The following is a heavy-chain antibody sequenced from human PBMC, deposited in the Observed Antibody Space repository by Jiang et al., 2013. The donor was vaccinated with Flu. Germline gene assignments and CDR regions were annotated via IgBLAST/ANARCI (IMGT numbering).Heavy chain of an antibody. CDR1: GGSISSYY. J-gene: IGHJ5*02. CDR2: IYYSGST. V-gene: IGHV4-59*01. D-gene: IGHD3-10*01. Sequence: PGLVKPSETLSLTCTVSGGSISSYYWSWIRQPPGKGLEWIGYIYYSGSTNYNPSLKSRVTISVDTSKNQFSLKLSSVTAADTAVYYCARGPYYGSVLNWFDPWGQGTLVTVSS. CDR3: ARGPYYGSVLNWFDP.